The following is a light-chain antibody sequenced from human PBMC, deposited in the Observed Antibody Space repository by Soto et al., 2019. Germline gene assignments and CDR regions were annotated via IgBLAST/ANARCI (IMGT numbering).Light chain of an antibody. Sequence: QSALTQPASASGSPGQSITISCTGSSSDVGGYNYVSWYQQHPGKAPKLMIYEVSNRPSGVSNRFSGSKSGNTASLTISGLQAEDESDYYSNSDTTSLVVFGGGTKVTVL. CDR3: NSDTTSLVV. J-gene: IGLJ2*01. V-gene: IGLV2-14*01. CDR2: EVS. CDR1: SSDVGGYNY.